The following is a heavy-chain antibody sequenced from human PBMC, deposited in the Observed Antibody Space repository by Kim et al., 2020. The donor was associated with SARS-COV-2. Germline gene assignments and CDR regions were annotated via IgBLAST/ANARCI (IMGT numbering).Heavy chain of an antibody. CDR3: ARDRNTKARVGGMYF. J-gene: IGHJ6*02. CDR2: IYCSSSNT. CDR1: GFTFTNYD. Sequence: GGSLRLSCAASGFTFTNYDMNWVRQAPGKGLEWVAYIYCSSSNTYDADSVRGRFTISRDNAKNSLYLQMNSLRVEDTAVYYCARDRNTKARVGGMYFWG. V-gene: IGHV3-21*01. D-gene: IGHD2-15*01.